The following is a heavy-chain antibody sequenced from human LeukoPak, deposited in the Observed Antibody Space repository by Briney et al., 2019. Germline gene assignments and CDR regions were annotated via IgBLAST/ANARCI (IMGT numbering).Heavy chain of an antibody. CDR3: ARDREAAGQKLTDY. J-gene: IGHJ4*02. V-gene: IGHV1-18*01. D-gene: IGHD6-13*01. CDR2: ISVYNGNT. Sequence: ASVKVSCKASGYTFTSYGITWGRQAPGQRLEWMGWISVYNGNTNYAQKLQGRVTMTTDTSTSTAYMELRSLRSDDTAIYYCARDREAAGQKLTDYWGQGTLVTVSS. CDR1: GYTFTSYG.